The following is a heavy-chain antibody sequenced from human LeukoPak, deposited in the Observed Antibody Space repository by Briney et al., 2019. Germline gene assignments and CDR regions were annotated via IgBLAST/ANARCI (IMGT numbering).Heavy chain of an antibody. CDR2: LYYSGST. CDR1: GGSISSSYYY. D-gene: IGHD4-23*01. CDR3: AREVADYGGYYYYHYMDV. V-gene: IGHV4-39*07. J-gene: IGHJ6*03. Sequence: SETLSLTCTVSGGSISSSYYYWGWIRQPPGKGLEWIGNLYYSGSTYSNPSLKSRVTMSVDTSKNQFSLKLSSVTAADTAMYYCAREVADYGGYYYYHYMDVWGKGTTVTISS.